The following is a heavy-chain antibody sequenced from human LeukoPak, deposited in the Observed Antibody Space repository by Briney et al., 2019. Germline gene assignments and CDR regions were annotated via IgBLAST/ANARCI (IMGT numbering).Heavy chain of an antibody. Sequence: GGSLRLSCSASGFAFNRYAMHWVRQAPGKGLEDISAISNDGRTTYYADSVKGRFTVSRDYSKNTLFLQMSSLRPDDTAVYSCVRLSDGGFDYWGQGTLVTVSS. CDR2: ISNDGRTT. CDR1: GFAFNRYA. J-gene: IGHJ4*02. V-gene: IGHV3-64D*06. CDR3: VRLSDGGFDY. D-gene: IGHD3-16*01.